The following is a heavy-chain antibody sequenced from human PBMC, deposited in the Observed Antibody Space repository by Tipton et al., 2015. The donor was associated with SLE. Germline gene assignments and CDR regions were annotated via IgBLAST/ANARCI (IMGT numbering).Heavy chain of an antibody. D-gene: IGHD6-19*01. CDR3: ARDQWDY. V-gene: IGHV4-38-2*02. Sequence: TLSLTCALSAYSISSGYYWGWIRQAPGKGLEWIGSVSLSGDTFYNPSLKSRLTISMDKSKNQYSLKLSSVTAADTAVYYCARDQWDYWGQGILVTVSS. J-gene: IGHJ4*02. CDR2: VSLSGDT. CDR1: AYSISSGYY.